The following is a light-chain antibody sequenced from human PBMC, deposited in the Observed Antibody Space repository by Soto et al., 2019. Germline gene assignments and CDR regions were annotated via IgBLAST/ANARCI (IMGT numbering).Light chain of an antibody. CDR2: KAS. CDR1: QSISSW. V-gene: IGKV1-5*03. J-gene: IGKJ1*01. Sequence: DIQMTQSPSTLSASVGDRVTITCLASQSISSWLAWYPQNPGKAPKLLLYKASSLASGVPSRFSRSGSGTEFTLTISTLQPDDFATYYCQQYNSYSWTFGQGTKVESK. CDR3: QQYNSYSWT.